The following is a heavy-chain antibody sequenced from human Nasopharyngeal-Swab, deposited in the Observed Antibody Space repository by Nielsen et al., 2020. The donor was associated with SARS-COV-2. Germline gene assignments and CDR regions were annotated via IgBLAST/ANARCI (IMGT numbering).Heavy chain of an antibody. CDR2: IYYSGST. V-gene: IGHV4-39*01. J-gene: IGHJ6*02. D-gene: IGHD3-16*01. Sequence: RQPPGQGLEWLGSIYYSGSTYYNPSLKSRVTISVDTSKYQFSLKRSSVTAADTAVYYYARRVARAPRHEGDYYYGMDVWGQGSTVTVSS. CDR3: ARRVARAPRHEGDYYYGMDV.